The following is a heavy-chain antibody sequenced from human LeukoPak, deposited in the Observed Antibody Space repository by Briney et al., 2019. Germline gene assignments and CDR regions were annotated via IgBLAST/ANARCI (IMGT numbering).Heavy chain of an antibody. CDR3: ARVYYDFWSGYYPGYYYYYGMDV. D-gene: IGHD3-3*01. J-gene: IGHJ6*02. Sequence: ASVKVSCKASGYTFTSYYMHWVRQAPGQGLEWMGIINPSGGSTSYAQKFQGRVTMTRNTSISTAYMELSSLRSEDTAVYYCARVYYDFWSGYYPGYYYYYGMDVWGQGTTVTVSS. CDR2: INPSGGST. V-gene: IGHV1-46*01. CDR1: GYTFTSYY.